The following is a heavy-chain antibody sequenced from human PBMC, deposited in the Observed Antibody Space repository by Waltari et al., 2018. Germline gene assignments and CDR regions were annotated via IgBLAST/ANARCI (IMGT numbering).Heavy chain of an antibody. CDR2: INSDGTGT. CDR3: TRDSGQGLDF. D-gene: IGHD3-10*01. Sequence: EVQLVESGGGLVQSGGPLRLSCGASGFTFRNHWMHWVRQAPGKGLLWVSRINSDGTGTSHADSVKGRFTMSRDNAKNTLYLQMNSLRVEDTAVYYCTRDSGQGLDFWGQGTLVTVSS. J-gene: IGHJ4*02. V-gene: IGHV3-74*01. CDR1: GFTFRNHW.